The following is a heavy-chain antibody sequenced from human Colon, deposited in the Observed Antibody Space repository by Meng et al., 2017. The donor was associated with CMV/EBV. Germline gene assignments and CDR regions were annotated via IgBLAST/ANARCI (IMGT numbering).Heavy chain of an antibody. Sequence: TCGMHWDGQAPGKGLEWVAVVAYGGATKSYADSVKGRFTISRDNSKNTLYLEMNSLRVEDTAVYYCAKESASATGGYTYGPQGFDYWGQGTLVTVSS. CDR3: AKESASATGGYTYGPQGFDY. CDR1: TCG. J-gene: IGHJ4*02. D-gene: IGHD5-18*01. V-gene: IGHV3-30*18. CDR2: VAYGGATK.